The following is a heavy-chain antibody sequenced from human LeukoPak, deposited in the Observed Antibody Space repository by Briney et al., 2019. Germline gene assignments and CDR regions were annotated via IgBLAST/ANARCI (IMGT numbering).Heavy chain of an antibody. D-gene: IGHD3-22*01. CDR2: TNHSGST. CDR1: GGSIISGGDY. Sequence: SSETLSLTCTVSGGSIISGGDYWSWIRQHPGKGLEWIGNTNHSGSTHYNPSFKSRVSISVDMSKNQFSLNLSFVTAADTAMYYCARGEDSWFDPWGQGTLVTVSS. V-gene: IGHV4-31*03. CDR3: ARGEDSWFDP. J-gene: IGHJ5*02.